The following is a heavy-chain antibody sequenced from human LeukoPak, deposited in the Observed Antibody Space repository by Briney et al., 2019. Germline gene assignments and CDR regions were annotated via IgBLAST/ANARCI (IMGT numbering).Heavy chain of an antibody. D-gene: IGHD6-13*01. CDR1: GGSISSSSYY. V-gene: IGHV4-39*01. J-gene: IGHJ6*03. CDR3: ARGGPYSSSWYVDYYYYYMDV. Sequence: SETLSLTCTVSGGSISSSSYYWGWIRQPPGKGLEWIGSIYYSGSTYYNPALKSLVTISVDTSKNQFSLKLSAVTAADTAVYYCARGGPYSSSWYVDYYYYYMDVWGKGTTVTISS. CDR2: IYYSGST.